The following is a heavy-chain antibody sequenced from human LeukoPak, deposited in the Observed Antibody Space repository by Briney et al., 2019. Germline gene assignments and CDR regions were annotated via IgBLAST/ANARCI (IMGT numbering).Heavy chain of an antibody. J-gene: IGHJ4*02. CDR3: ARDARRAAGTSTDFDY. Sequence: GGSLRLSCAASGLTFSSYSMNWVRQAPGKGLEWVSSISSSSSYIYYADSVKGRFTISRDNAKNSLYLQMNSLRAEDTAVYYCARDARRAAGTSTDFDYWGQGTLVTVSS. V-gene: IGHV3-21*01. D-gene: IGHD6-13*01. CDR1: GLTFSSYS. CDR2: ISSSSSYI.